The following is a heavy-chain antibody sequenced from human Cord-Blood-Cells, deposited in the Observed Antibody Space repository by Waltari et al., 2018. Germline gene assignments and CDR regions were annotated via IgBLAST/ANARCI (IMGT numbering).Heavy chain of an antibody. CDR3: ARHRAPYYDILTGYYDY. CDR1: GGSISSSSYY. J-gene: IGHJ4*02. CDR2: IYYSGST. D-gene: IGHD3-9*01. Sequence: QLQLQESGPGLVKPPETLSLTCTVSGGSISSSSYYWGWIRQPPGKGLEWIGSIYYSGSTYYHPSVMSGVNISVGTSKRQFCLKESSVAAADTAGYYCARHRAPYYDILTGYYDYWGQGTLVTGSP. V-gene: IGHV4-39*01.